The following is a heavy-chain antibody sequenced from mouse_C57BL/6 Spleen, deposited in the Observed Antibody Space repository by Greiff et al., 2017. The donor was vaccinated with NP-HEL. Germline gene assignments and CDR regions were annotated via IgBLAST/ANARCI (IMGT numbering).Heavy chain of an antibody. Sequence: QVQLQQPGAELVMPGASVKLSCKASGYTFTSYWMHWVKQRPGQGLEWIGEIDPSDSYTNYNQKFKGKSTLTVDKSSSTAYMQLSSLTSEDSAVYYCARKDYYGSNMDYWGQGTSVTVSS. CDR1: GYTFTSYW. D-gene: IGHD1-1*01. J-gene: IGHJ4*01. CDR3: ARKDYYGSNMDY. CDR2: IDPSDSYT. V-gene: IGHV1-69*01.